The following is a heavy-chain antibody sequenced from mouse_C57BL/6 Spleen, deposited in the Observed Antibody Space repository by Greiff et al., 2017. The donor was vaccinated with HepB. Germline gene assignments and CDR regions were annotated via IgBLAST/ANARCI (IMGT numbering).Heavy chain of an antibody. Sequence: VQLQQSGAELVKPGASVKISCKASGYAFSSYWMNWVKQRPGKGLEWIGQIYPGDGDTNYNGKFKGKATLTADKSSSTAYMQLSSLTSEDSAVYFCARGGKSLYAMDYWGQGTSVTVSS. CDR1: GYAFSSYW. CDR2: IYPGDGDT. CDR3: ARGGKSLYAMDY. V-gene: IGHV1-80*01. J-gene: IGHJ4*01.